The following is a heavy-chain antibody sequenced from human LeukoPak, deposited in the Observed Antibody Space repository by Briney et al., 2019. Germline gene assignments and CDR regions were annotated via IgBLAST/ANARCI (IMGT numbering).Heavy chain of an antibody. J-gene: IGHJ4*02. V-gene: IGHV1-8*01. CDR2: MTPNSEKR. CDR3: ARGRGWGILDS. Sequence: GASVKVSCKTYGYPFTSYDIHWVRQAAGHGLEWMSWMTPNSEKRAYAQKFQGRVTMTTNTSIDTAYMELSSLTFDDTAIYYCARGRGWGILDSWGQGHLVTVSS. D-gene: IGHD6-19*01. CDR1: GYPFTSYD.